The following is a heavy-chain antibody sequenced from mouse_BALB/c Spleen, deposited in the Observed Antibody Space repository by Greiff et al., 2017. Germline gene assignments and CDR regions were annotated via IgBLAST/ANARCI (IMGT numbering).Heavy chain of an antibody. J-gene: IGHJ3*01. CDR1: GFTFTDYY. V-gene: IGHV7-3*02. CDR2: IRNKANGYTT. CDR3: ARDGGSAWFAY. Sequence: EVQRVESGGGLVQPGGSLRLSCATSGFTFTDYYMSWVRQPPGKALEWLGFIRNKANGYTTEYSASVKGRFTISRDNSQSILYLQMNTLRAEDSATYYCARDGGSAWFAYWGQGTLVTVSA.